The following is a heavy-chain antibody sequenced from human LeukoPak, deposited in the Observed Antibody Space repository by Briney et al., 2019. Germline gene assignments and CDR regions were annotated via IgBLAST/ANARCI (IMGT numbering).Heavy chain of an antibody. D-gene: IGHD3-16*01. CDR2: ISYDGSNK. CDR3: ARKGDYAYGMDV. Sequence: GGSLRLSCAASGFTFSSYAMHWVRQAPGKGLEWVAVISYDGSNKYQADSVKGRFTISRDNSKNTLYLQMNSLRAEDTAVYYCARKGDYAYGMDVWGQGTTVTVSS. CDR1: GFTFSSYA. J-gene: IGHJ6*02. V-gene: IGHV3-30-3*01.